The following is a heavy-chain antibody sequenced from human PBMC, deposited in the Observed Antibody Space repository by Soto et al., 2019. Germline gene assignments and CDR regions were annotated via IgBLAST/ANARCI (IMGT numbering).Heavy chain of an antibody. Sequence: EVQLLESGGGLVQPGGALRLSCAASGFTFSDYAMTWVRQAPGKGLELVSTIVRIGDSTYYRDSVKGRFTISRDNSKNTVYLQMNSLRAEDTAGYYCARTDKFNPQSSGWANRFDYWGQGTLVTVSS. J-gene: IGHJ4*02. CDR3: ARTDKFNPQSSGWANRFDY. CDR2: IVRIGDST. CDR1: GFTFSDYA. V-gene: IGHV3-23*01. D-gene: IGHD6-19*01.